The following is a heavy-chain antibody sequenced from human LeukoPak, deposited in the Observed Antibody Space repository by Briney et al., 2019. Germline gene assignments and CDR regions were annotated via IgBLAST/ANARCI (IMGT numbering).Heavy chain of an antibody. CDR2: IYSSGST. D-gene: IGHD2-15*01. V-gene: IGHV4-39*02. J-gene: IGHJ3*01. Sequence: SETLSLTCTASGGSISGSDYYWGWIRQPPGKGLEWIGSIYSSGSTYYNPSLKSRVTISVDTSKNHFSLQLSSVTAADTAVYYCATIRPKVAAASPWGRGTMVTVSS. CDR1: GGSISGSDYY. CDR3: ATIRPKVAAASP.